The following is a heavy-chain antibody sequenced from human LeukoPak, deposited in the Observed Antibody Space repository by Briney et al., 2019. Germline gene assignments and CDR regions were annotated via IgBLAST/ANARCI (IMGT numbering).Heavy chain of an antibody. V-gene: IGHV4-34*01. J-gene: IGHJ4*02. Sequence: SETLSLTCAVYGGSLSGYYWSWIRQPPGKGLEWIGEINHSGSTNYNPSLKGRVTISVDTSKNQFSLKLSSVTAADTAVYYCARGREYSSSPFDYWGQGTLVTVSS. CDR2: INHSGST. CDR3: ARGREYSSSPFDY. D-gene: IGHD6-13*01. CDR1: GGSLSGYY.